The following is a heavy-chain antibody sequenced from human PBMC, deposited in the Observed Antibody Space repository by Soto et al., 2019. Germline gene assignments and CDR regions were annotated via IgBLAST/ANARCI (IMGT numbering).Heavy chain of an antibody. V-gene: IGHV3-53*01. CDR3: GTPPGGGGY. D-gene: IGHD3-10*01. CDR1: GFTVSNNY. Sequence: EVQLVESGGGLIQPGGSLRLSCAVSGFTVSNNYMSWVRQAPGKGLEGVSVIYSGGYTAYGDSVKGRFTISRDNSKNTLLLQINTRGPHATAVYYWGTPPGGGGYWGQGTLVTVSS. J-gene: IGHJ4*02. CDR2: IYSGGYT.